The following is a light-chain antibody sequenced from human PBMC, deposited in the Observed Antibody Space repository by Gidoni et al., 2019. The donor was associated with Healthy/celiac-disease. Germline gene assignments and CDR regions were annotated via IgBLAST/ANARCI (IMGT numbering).Light chain of an antibody. CDR2: AAS. Sequence: DIQMTQSPSSLSASVGDRVTITCRASQSISSYLNWYQQKPGKAPKLLIYAASSLQSGVPSRFSGSGSGTDFTLTINSLQTDDFATYYCQQSYNIPLTFGGGTKVDIK. CDR1: QSISSY. CDR3: QQSYNIPLT. V-gene: IGKV1-39*01. J-gene: IGKJ4*01.